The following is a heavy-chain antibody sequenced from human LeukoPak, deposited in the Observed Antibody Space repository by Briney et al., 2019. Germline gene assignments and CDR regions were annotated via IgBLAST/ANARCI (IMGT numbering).Heavy chain of an antibody. CDR3: ARDQLSRGVWFDP. V-gene: IGHV1-69*01. CDR2: IIPIFGTT. D-gene: IGHD1-1*01. CDR1: GGTFSNYA. Sequence: ASVKVSCRASGGTFSNYAISWVRQAPGQGLVWMGGIIPIFGTTNYAQKFQGRVTITAGESTSTAYMELRSLRSDDTAVYYCARDQLSRGVWFDPWGQGTLVTVSS. J-gene: IGHJ5*02.